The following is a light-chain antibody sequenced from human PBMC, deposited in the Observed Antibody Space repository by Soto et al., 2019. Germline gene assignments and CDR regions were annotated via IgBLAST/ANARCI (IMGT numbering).Light chain of an antibody. Sequence: IQMTQSPSTLSASVGDRVTITCRASQSISSWLAWYQQKPGKAPKLLIYDASSLESGVPSRFSGSGSGTEFTLTIIGLQPDDFATYDGQQYISYFQMFGQGTKLDIK. CDR2: DAS. J-gene: IGKJ1*01. CDR1: QSISSW. CDR3: QQYISYFQM. V-gene: IGKV1-5*01.